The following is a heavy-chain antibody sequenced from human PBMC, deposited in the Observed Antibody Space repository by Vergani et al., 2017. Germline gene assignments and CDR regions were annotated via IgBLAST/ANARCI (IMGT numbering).Heavy chain of an antibody. CDR1: GFPFSSYA. D-gene: IGHD6-6*01. Sequence: EVQLLESGGGLVQPGGSLRLSCAASGFPFSSYAMSWVRQAPGKGLEWVAAISGSGGSTYYADSVKGRFTISRDNSKNTLYLQMNSLRAEDTAVYYCARDSGGSSTYYYYYGMDVWGQGTTVTVSS. J-gene: IGHJ6*02. V-gene: IGHV3-23*01. CDR2: ISGSGGST. CDR3: ARDSGGSSTYYYYYGMDV.